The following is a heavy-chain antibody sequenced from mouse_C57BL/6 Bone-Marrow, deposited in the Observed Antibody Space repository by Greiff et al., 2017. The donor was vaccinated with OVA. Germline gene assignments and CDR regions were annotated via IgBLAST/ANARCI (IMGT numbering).Heavy chain of an antibody. CDR2: INYDGSST. J-gene: IGHJ1*03. D-gene: IGHD5-5*01. CDR1: GFTFSDYY. Sequence: EVMLVESEGGLVQPGSSMKLSCTASGFTFSDYYMAWVRQVPEKGLEWVANINYDGSSTYYLDSLKSRFIISRDNAKNILYLQMSSLKSEDTATYYCARDNYLDWYFDVWGTGTTVTVSS. CDR3: ARDNYLDWYFDV. V-gene: IGHV5-16*01.